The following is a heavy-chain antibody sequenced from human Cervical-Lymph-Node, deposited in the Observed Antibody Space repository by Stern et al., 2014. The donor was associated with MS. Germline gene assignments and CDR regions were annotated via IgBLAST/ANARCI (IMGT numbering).Heavy chain of an antibody. CDR2: ISNDGSNK. J-gene: IGHJ4*02. D-gene: IGHD5-12*01. Sequence: QVQLVESGGDVVQPGRSLRLSCAASGFTFSYYTMHWVRQAPGKGLEWVAVISNDGSNKLYEDSVKGRFTISRDSSKNTLFLQMDSLRAEDTAVYYCARSHMVATFWDYFDYWGQGTLVTVSS. CDR3: ARSHMVATFWDYFDY. CDR1: GFTFSYYT. V-gene: IGHV3-30*04.